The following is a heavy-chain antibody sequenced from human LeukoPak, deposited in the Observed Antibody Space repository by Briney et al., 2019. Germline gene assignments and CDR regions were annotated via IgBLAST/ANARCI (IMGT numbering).Heavy chain of an antibody. Sequence: GGSLRLSCAASGFTFSNYAMSWVRQAPGKGLEWVSTINSGGTTYYADSVKGRFTISRDNSKNTLYLQMNSLRAEDTAVYYCARAGGGDKQQLVWYFDLWGRGTLVTVSS. V-gene: IGHV3-23*01. CDR2: INSGGTT. J-gene: IGHJ2*01. CDR1: GFTFSNYA. CDR3: ARAGGGDKQQLVWYFDL. D-gene: IGHD6-13*01.